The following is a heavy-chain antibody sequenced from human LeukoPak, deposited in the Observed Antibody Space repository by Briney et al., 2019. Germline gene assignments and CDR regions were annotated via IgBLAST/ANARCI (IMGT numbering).Heavy chain of an antibody. CDR3: AAHSTVDTPPTGYFH. V-gene: IGHV1-18*01. CDR2: ISAYNGNT. CDR1: GYTFTSYG. Sequence: GASVKVSCKASGYTFTSYGISWVRQAPGQGLEGMGWISAYNGNTNYAQKLQGRVTMTTDTSTSTAYMQLRSLTSDDTAVYYCAAHSTVDTPPTGYFHWGQGTLVTVSS. J-gene: IGHJ4*02. D-gene: IGHD5-18*01.